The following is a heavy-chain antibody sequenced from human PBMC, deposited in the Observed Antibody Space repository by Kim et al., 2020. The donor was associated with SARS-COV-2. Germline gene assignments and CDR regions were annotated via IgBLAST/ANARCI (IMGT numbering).Heavy chain of an antibody. CDR1: GFTFNNYW. Sequence: GGSLRLSCAASGFTFNNYWMHWVRQVPGKGLVWFSRLDSDGRTTDYPDSVKGRFTISRDNARNTLYLQMNSLRDGDTVIYYCTRGGYTGSYSPWDVWGQG. CDR3: TRGGYTGSYSPWDV. V-gene: IGHV3-74*01. D-gene: IGHD1-26*01. CDR2: LDSDGRTT. J-gene: IGHJ3*01.